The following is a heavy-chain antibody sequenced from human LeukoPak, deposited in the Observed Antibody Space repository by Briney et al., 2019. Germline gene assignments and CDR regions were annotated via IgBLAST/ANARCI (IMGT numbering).Heavy chain of an antibody. D-gene: IGHD3-16*01. V-gene: IGHV4-59*01. J-gene: IGHJ4*02. CDR1: GGSINSYY. CDR3: ARVSSRGEGY. Sequence: KPSETLSLTCTVSGGSINSYYWSWIRQPPGKGLEWIGYIFYSGSTNYNPSLKSRVTISVDTSKKQFSLKLSSVTAADTAVYYCARVSSRGEGYWGQGTLVTVSS. CDR2: IFYSGST.